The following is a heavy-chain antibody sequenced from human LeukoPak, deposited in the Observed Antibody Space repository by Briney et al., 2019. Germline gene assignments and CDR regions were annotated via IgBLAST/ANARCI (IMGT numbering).Heavy chain of an antibody. V-gene: IGHV3-30*18. CDR1: GFTFSSYG. Sequence: PGGSLRLSCAASGFTFSSYGMHWVRQAPGEGLEWVAVVSYDGSNKYYADSVKGRFTISRDNSKNTLYLQMNSLRAEDTAVYYCAKGYSYGSYYFDYWGQGTLVTVSS. CDR3: AKGYSYGSYYFDY. CDR2: VSYDGSNK. J-gene: IGHJ4*02. D-gene: IGHD5-18*01.